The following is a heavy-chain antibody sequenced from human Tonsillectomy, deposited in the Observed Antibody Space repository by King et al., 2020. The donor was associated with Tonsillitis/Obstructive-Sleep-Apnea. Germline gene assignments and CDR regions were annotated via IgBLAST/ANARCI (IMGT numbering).Heavy chain of an antibody. Sequence: VQLVESGGAFFHLGGPLRLPFPPLGFPFTTFPLTWAPRVPGRGREWAPRFSIRGATPYSPASVKGRFTISRDNSKKTLHLQMNSLRAEDTAVYYCAKHQYHYDSSGYYYAFDIWGQGTRVTVSS. V-gene: IGHV3-23*04. CDR3: AKHQYHYDSSGYYYAFDI. D-gene: IGHD3-22*01. CDR2: FSIRGATP. J-gene: IGHJ3*02. CDR1: GFPFTTFP.